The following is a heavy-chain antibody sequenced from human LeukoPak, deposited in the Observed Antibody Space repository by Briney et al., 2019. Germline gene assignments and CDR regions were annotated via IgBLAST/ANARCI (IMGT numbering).Heavy chain of an antibody. CDR1: GYSLSSYW. J-gene: IGHJ4*02. V-gene: IGHV5-51*01. D-gene: IGHD5-18*01. CDR2: IYPGDSDT. Sequence: GESLKISCKGSGYSLSSYWIGWVRQMPGKGLEWMGIIYPGDSDTRYSPSFQGQVTISSDKSISTAYLQWSTLKASDTAIYYCARRTAMGKSDFDYWGQGTLVTVSS. CDR3: ARRTAMGKSDFDY.